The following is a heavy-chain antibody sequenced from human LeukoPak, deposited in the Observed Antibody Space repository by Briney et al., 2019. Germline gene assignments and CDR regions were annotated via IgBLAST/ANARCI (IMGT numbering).Heavy chain of an antibody. J-gene: IGHJ4*02. CDR2: INPDGSGK. V-gene: IGHV3-7*01. CDR3: ASWGAGGNS. CDR1: GFTLSTYW. D-gene: IGHD3-16*01. Sequence: VGSLGMSCEASGFTLSTYWMNWVRQVPGKGLDWVANINPDGSGKRYVDSVKGRFTIARDNADNSLSLQMNSLRAEDTAVYYCASWGAGGNSWGQGTLVTVSS.